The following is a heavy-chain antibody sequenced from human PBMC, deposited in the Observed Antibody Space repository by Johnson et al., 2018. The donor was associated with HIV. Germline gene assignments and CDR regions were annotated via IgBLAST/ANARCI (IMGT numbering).Heavy chain of an antibody. CDR2: IWYDGTNK. V-gene: IGHV3-33*08. CDR3: ATSYATGAFDI. Sequence: QVQLVESGGGLVKPGGSLRLSCAASGFTFSNSGMHWVRQAPGKGLEWVAVIWYDGTNKYYADSVKGRFTISRDNYKNTLYLQMNSLRAEDTAVYYCATSYATGAFDIWGQGTMVTVSS. CDR1: GFTFSNSG. D-gene: IGHD3-16*01. J-gene: IGHJ3*02.